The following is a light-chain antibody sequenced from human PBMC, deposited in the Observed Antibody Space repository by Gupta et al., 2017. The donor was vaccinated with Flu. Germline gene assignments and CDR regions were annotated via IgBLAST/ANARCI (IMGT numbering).Light chain of an antibody. V-gene: IGKV2-30*01. Sequence: VTLGQPASSSCRSSQSIVYSDGDTYLHWFQQRPGHSPRRLIYKVSNRDSGVPDRFSGSGSDTDFTLKISRVEAEDVGVYYCMQGTYWPFTFGPGTKVEIK. CDR3: MQGTYWPFT. CDR2: KVS. J-gene: IGKJ3*01. CDR1: QSIVYSDGDTY.